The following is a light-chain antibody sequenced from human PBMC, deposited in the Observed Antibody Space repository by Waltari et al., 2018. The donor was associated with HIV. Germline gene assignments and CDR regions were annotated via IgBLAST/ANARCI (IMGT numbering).Light chain of an antibody. V-gene: IGKV1-39*01. CDR2: AAS. CDR3: QQSYSTPRT. J-gene: IGKJ2*01. CDR1: QRISNY. Sequence: DIQMTQSPSSLSAAVGGRVTISCRASQRISNYFNWYQQKPGKAPELLVYAASSLQSGVPSRFSGSGSGTDFTLIISSLQREDFATYYCQQSYSTPRTFGQGTKVEIK.